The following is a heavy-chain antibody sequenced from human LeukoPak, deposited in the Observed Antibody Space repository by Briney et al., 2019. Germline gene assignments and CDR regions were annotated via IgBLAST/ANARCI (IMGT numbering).Heavy chain of an antibody. CDR3: ARSPWTTVVRIPFDY. CDR2: IYTSGST. Sequence: PSETLSLTCTVSGVSINSYYWNWIRQPAGKGLEWIGRIYTSGSTNYNPSLKSRVTMSVDTSKNQFSLKLSSVTAADTAVYYCARSPWTTVVRIPFDYWGQGTLVTVSS. D-gene: IGHD4-23*01. V-gene: IGHV4-4*07. J-gene: IGHJ4*02. CDR1: GVSINSYY.